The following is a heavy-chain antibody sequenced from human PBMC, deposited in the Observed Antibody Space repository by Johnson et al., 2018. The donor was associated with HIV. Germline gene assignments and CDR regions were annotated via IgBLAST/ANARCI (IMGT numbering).Heavy chain of an antibody. CDR3: ARPRTGSDAFDI. V-gene: IGHV3-66*04. CDR1: GFTVSSNY. D-gene: IGHD7-27*01. J-gene: IGHJ3*02. CDR2: IYAGGNI. Sequence: VQLVESGGGLIQSGGSLRLSCAASGFTVSSNYMSWVRQAPGKGLEWVSIIYAGGNIYYADSVTGRFTISRDNSKNTLYLQMNSLRAEDTAVYYCARPRTGSDAFDIWGQGTMVTVSS.